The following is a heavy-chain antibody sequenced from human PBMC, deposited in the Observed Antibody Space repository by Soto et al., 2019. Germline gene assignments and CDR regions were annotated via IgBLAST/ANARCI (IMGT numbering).Heavy chain of an antibody. D-gene: IGHD5-12*01. CDR2: IYYSGTS. Sequence: QLQLQESGPGLVKPSETLSLTCTVSGGSIRNSSYYWGWIRQPPGKGLEWLGHIYYSGTSYSKPSLKGRVTLSVDTSKNQFSLKLNSVTAADTAVYYCTKLQRRWLNSDYWVQGTLVTVS. CDR1: GGSIRNSSYY. V-gene: IGHV4-39*01. CDR3: TKLQRRWLNSDY. J-gene: IGHJ4*02.